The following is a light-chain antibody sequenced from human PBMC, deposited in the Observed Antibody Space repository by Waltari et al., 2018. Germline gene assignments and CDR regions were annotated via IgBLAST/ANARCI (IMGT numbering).Light chain of an antibody. CDR3: QQYNSYSYT. CDR2: KAS. CDR1: QSISSW. J-gene: IGKJ2*01. V-gene: IGKV1-5*03. Sequence: DIQMTQSPSTLSASVGDRVTITCRASQSISSWLAWYQQKPGHSPKLLIYKASSLESGVPSRFSGSGSGTAFTLTISSLQPDDFATYYCQQYNSYSYTFGQGTKLEI.